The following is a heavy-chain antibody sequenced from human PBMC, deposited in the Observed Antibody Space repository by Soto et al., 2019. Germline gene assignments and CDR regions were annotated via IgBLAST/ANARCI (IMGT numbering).Heavy chain of an antibody. V-gene: IGHV4-39*01. CDR2: IYHNGRT. Sequence: PSETLSLTCSVSGASVTGTTYYWGWIRQSPGKGLEWIGNIYHNGRTDYNPSLKNRVAISIDASKTQFSLRLASVTAADTAMYYCVRQATGTRRINWFDPWGQGTLVTVSS. D-gene: IGHD1-7*01. CDR1: GASVTGTTYY. CDR3: VRQATGTRRINWFDP. J-gene: IGHJ5*02.